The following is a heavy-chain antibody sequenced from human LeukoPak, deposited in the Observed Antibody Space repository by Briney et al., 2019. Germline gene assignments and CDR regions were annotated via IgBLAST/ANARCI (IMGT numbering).Heavy chain of an antibody. CDR2: IYTSGST. V-gene: IGHV4-4*07. CDR3: GRNEKAGSSMIN. Sequence: SETLSLTCTVSGGSISSYYWSWIRQPAGKGLEWIGRIYTSGSTNYNPSLKSRVTMSVDTSKNQFSLKLSSVTAADTAVSCCGRNEKAGSSMINWGREPLVTVPS. CDR1: GGSISSYY. J-gene: IGHJ4*02. D-gene: IGHD3-22*01.